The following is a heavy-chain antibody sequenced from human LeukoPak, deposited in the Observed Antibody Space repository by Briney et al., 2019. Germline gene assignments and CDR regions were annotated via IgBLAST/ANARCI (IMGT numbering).Heavy chain of an antibody. Sequence: PTETLSLTCTVSGGSISSYYWSWIRQPAGKGLEWIGRIYTSGSTNYNPSLKSRGTKSVGTSKNQFSQKLRSVTAADTAVYYCAASKIVVLAAIRPYWYFDLWGRGTLVTVSS. V-gene: IGHV4-4*07. J-gene: IGHJ2*01. CDR3: AASKIVVLAAIRPYWYFDL. CDR2: IYTSGST. CDR1: GGSISSYY. D-gene: IGHD2-2*02.